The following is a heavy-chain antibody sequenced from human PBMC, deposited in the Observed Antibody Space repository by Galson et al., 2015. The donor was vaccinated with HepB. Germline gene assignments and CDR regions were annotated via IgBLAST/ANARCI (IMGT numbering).Heavy chain of an antibody. J-gene: IGHJ4*02. CDR3: ASGRGFWSGYSQDY. CDR1: GVTVSNNY. Sequence: SLRLSCAASGVTVSNNYMSWVRQAPGMGLEWVSVIYSDGSIYYIDSVKGRFTIPRDNSKNTLYLQMNSLRAEDTAVYYCASGRGFWSGYSQDYWGQGTLVTVSS. V-gene: IGHV3-66*02. D-gene: IGHD3-3*01. CDR2: IYSDGSI.